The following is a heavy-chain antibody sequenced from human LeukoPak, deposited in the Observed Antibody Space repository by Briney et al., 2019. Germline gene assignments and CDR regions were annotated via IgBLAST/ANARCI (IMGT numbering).Heavy chain of an antibody. V-gene: IGHV1-24*01. Sequence: ASVKVSCKVSGYTLTELSMHWVRQAPGKGLEWMGGFDPEDGETIYAQKFQGRVTMTEDTSTDTAYMELSSLRSEDTAVYYCATDRVAVAGTGRSLDYWGQGTLVTVSS. J-gene: IGHJ4*02. CDR2: FDPEDGET. CDR3: ATDRVAVAGTGRSLDY. CDR1: GYTLTELS. D-gene: IGHD6-19*01.